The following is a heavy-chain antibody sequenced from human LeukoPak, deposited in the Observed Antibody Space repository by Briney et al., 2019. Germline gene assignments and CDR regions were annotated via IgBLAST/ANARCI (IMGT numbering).Heavy chain of an antibody. V-gene: IGHV3-21*01. J-gene: IGHJ4*02. CDR2: ISSSSSYI. CDR1: GFTFSSYS. Sequence: GGSLRLSCAASGFTFSSYSMNWVRQAPGKGLEWVSSISSSSSYIYYADSVKGRFTISRDNAKNSLYLQMNSLRAEDTAVYYCAREGHYYGSGSYSYDYWGQGTLVTVSS. D-gene: IGHD3-10*01. CDR3: AREGHYYGSGSYSYDY.